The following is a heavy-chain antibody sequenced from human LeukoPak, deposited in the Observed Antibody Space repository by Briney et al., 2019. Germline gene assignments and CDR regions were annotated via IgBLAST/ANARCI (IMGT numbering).Heavy chain of an antibody. V-gene: IGHV3-74*01. CDR3: ATKQWLAPPPDS. D-gene: IGHD6-19*01. Sequence: RGSLRLSCAASGFTFSKYWMLWVRQAPGKGLESFSRINTDGTVTTYADSVKGRFTVSRDNADNTMFLQMNRVRDEDTAVYYCATKQWLAPPPDSWGQGTPVTVSS. J-gene: IGHJ4*02. CDR1: GFTFSKYW. CDR2: INTDGTVT.